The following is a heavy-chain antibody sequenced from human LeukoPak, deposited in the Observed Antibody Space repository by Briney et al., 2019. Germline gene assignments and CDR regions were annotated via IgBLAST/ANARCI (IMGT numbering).Heavy chain of an antibody. CDR2: IYYSGST. Sequence: PSETLSLTCTVSGGSFSSSSYYWGWIRQPPGKGLEWIGSIYYSGSTYYNPSLKSRVTISVDTSKNQFSLKLSSVTAADTAVYYCARHDSSGYDAFDIWGQGTMVTVSS. V-gene: IGHV4-39*01. CDR1: GGSFSSSSYY. J-gene: IGHJ3*02. CDR3: ARHDSSGYDAFDI. D-gene: IGHD3-22*01.